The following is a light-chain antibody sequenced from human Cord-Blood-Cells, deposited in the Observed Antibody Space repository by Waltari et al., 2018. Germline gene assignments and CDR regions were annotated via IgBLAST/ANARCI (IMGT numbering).Light chain of an antibody. Sequence: EIVLTQSPGPLSLSPGERATIPCRASQSVSSSYLAWYQQKPGQAPRLLIYGASSRATGIPDRFSGSGSGTDFTLTISRLEPEDFAVYYCQQYGSSPYSFGQGTKLEIK. CDR3: QQYGSSPYS. V-gene: IGKV3-20*01. CDR1: QSVSSSY. CDR2: GAS. J-gene: IGKJ2*03.